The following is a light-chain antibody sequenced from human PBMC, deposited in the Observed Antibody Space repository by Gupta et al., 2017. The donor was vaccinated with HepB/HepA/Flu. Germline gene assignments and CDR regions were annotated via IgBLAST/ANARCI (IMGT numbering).Light chain of an antibody. CDR2: DVD. Sequence: QSALTQPASVYGSPGQSITISCTGTSSDVGGYDFASWYQQHPGKAPKVIIYDVDSRPSGISDRFSGSKSGNTASLTISGLQADDEADYYCSSYTSNYLRVFGGGTRVTVL. V-gene: IGLV2-14*03. CDR3: SSYTSNYLRV. J-gene: IGLJ3*02. CDR1: SSDVGGYDF.